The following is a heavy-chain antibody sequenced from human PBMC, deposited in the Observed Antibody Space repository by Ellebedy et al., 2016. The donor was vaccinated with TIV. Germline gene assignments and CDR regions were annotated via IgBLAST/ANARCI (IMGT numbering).Heavy chain of an antibody. Sequence: ASVKVSCKASGYTFTKYGLSWVRQAPGQGLEWMGWISGYNGDTNYAQKFQGRVTMTIDTFASTAYMELRSLRSDDTAMYFCARGFYEKFNPWGQGTLVTVSS. D-gene: IGHD2/OR15-2a*01. CDR2: ISGYNGDT. CDR3: ARGFYEKFNP. V-gene: IGHV1-18*01. CDR1: GYTFTKYG. J-gene: IGHJ5*02.